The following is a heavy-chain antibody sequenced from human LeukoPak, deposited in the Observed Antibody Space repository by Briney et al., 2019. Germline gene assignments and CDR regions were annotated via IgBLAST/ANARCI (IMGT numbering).Heavy chain of an antibody. D-gene: IGHD3-22*01. J-gene: IGHJ3*02. V-gene: IGHV4-59*08. Sequence: SETLSLTCTVSGGSISSYYWSWIRQPPGKGLEWIGYIYYSGSTNYNPSLKSRVTISVDTSKNQFSLKLSSVTAADTAVYYCARLRAGYYYDSSGYRRDVAFDIWGQGTMVTVSS. CDR3: ARLRAGYYYDSSGYRRDVAFDI. CDR2: IYYSGST. CDR1: GGSISSYY.